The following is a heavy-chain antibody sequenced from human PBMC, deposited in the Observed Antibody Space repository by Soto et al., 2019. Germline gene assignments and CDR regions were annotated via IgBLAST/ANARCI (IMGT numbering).Heavy chain of an antibody. CDR2: ISGNAGST. Sequence: EVQLLESGGGLVQPGGSLRLSCAASGFTFSSDAMNWVRQAPGKGLEWVSGISGNAGSTYHADSVKGRFTISRDNSKNTLNLQMNSLRAGDTAVYYCARRSSSWDFDYWGQGTLVTVAS. J-gene: IGHJ4*02. CDR1: GFTFSSDA. CDR3: ARRSSSWDFDY. V-gene: IGHV3-23*01. D-gene: IGHD6-13*01.